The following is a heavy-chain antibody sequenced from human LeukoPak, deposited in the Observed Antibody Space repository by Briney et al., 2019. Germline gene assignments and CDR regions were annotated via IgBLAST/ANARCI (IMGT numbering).Heavy chain of an antibody. V-gene: IGHV1-46*01. J-gene: IGHJ3*02. CDR3: ARGGRRYQLLYRDAFDI. Sequence: ASVKVSCKASGYTFTSYYMHWVRQAPGQGLEWMGIINPSGGSTSYAQKFQGRVTMTRDTSISTAYMELSRLRSDDTAVYYCARGGRRYQLLYRDAFDIWGQGTMVTVSS. D-gene: IGHD2-2*02. CDR2: INPSGGST. CDR1: GYTFTSYY.